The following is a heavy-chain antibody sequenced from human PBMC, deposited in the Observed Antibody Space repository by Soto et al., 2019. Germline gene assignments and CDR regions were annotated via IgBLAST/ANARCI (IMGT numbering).Heavy chain of an antibody. J-gene: IGHJ5*02. CDR3: ARGYVYGGYNWFDP. CDR1: GGSISSYY. Sequence: QVQLQESGPGLVKPSETLSLTCTVSGGSISSYYWSWIRQPPGKGLEWIGYIYYSGSTNYNPSLKSRVTIPVDTSKNQFSLKLSSVTAADTAVYYCARGYVYGGYNWFDPWGQGTLVTVSS. CDR2: IYYSGST. V-gene: IGHV4-59*01. D-gene: IGHD2-2*01.